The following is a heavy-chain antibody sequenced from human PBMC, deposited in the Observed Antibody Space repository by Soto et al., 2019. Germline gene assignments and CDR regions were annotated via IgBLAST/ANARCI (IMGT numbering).Heavy chain of an antibody. D-gene: IGHD3-10*01. CDR2: ISSGSSYV. J-gene: IGHJ5*01. CDR1: GFTFSTYT. V-gene: IGHV3-21*01. Sequence: VGSLRLSCAASGFTFSTYTMNWVRQAPGKGLEWISSISSGSSYVYYAGSVKGRFTISRDNAKNSLFLQMNSLRADDTAVYYCARDILSGGAYPDSWGQGTKVTVSS. CDR3: ARDILSGGAYPDS.